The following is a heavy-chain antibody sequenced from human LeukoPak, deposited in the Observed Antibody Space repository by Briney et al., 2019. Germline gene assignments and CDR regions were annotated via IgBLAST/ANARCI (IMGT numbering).Heavy chain of an antibody. CDR2: IYYSGST. Sequence: SETLSLTCTVSGGSISSYYWSWIRQPPGKGLERIGYIYYSGSTNYNPSLKSRVTISVDTSKNQFSLKLSSVTAADTAVYYCARGPPEDGYNEYYFDYWGQGTLVTVSS. J-gene: IGHJ4*02. V-gene: IGHV4-59*01. CDR1: GGSISSYY. CDR3: ARGPPEDGYNEYYFDY. D-gene: IGHD5-24*01.